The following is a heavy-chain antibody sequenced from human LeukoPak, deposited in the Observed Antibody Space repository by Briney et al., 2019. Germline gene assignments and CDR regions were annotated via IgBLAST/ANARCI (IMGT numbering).Heavy chain of an antibody. Sequence: SVKVSCKTSGGTFNSYAISWVRQAPGQGLEWMGGITAIFRTTNYAQKFQGRVTITADESMSTVYMELSSLRSEDTAVYYCASPKDIVVVVAATGYHYGMDVWGQGTTVTVSS. CDR3: ASPKDIVVVVAATGYHYGMDV. D-gene: IGHD2-15*01. CDR1: GGTFNSYA. V-gene: IGHV1-69*01. J-gene: IGHJ6*02. CDR2: ITAIFRTT.